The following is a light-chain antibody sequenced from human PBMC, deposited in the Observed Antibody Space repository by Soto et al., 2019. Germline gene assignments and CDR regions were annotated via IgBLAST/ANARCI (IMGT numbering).Light chain of an antibody. J-gene: IGKJ2*03. CDR1: QSIGTN. CDR2: ATS. V-gene: IGKV3-15*01. Sequence: ETVMTQSPVTLSVSPGERATLSCRASQSIGTNLAWYQEKPGQAPRLLMYATSTRATGIPARFSGSGSGTEFALTICSLQSEDSAVYFCQQYSDWPPYSFGQGTQLEIK. CDR3: QQYSDWPPYS.